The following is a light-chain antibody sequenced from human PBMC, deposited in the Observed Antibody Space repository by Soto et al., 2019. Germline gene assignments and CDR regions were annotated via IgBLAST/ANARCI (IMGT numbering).Light chain of an antibody. Sequence: EIVMTQSPATLSVSPGERATLSCRASQSVSSNLAWYQQKPGQAPRLLIYGASTRATGIPARFSGSGSGTEFTLTISSLQSKDFAVYYCQQYINWPQTFGQGTKVEIK. CDR1: QSVSSN. J-gene: IGKJ1*01. CDR2: GAS. V-gene: IGKV3-15*01. CDR3: QQYINWPQT.